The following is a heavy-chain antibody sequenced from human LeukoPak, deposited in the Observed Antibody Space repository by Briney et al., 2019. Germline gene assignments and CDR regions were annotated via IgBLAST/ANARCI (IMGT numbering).Heavy chain of an antibody. CDR3: ARDSIAVASDFDY. CDR2: ISGSGGST. D-gene: IGHD6-19*01. J-gene: IGHJ4*02. V-gene: IGHV3-23*01. CDR1: GFTFSSYG. Sequence: GGSLRLSCAASGFTFSSYGMSWVRQAPGKGLEWVSAISGSGGSTYYADSVKGRFTISRDNAKNSLYLQMSSLRAEDTAVYYCARDSIAVASDFDYWGQGTLVTVSS.